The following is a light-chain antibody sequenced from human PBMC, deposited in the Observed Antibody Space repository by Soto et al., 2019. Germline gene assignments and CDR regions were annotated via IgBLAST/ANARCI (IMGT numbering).Light chain of an antibody. V-gene: IGLV2-14*01. J-gene: IGLJ2*01. CDR1: SNDVGGYDY. Sequence: QAVVTQPASVSGSPGQSITISCSGTSNDVGGYDYVSWYQQHPGKAPKLVIYEVSNRPSWVSNRFSGSKSGNTASLTISGLQPEDEADYYCNSYTSSYTLVFGGGTKVTVL. CDR2: EVS. CDR3: NSYTSSYTLV.